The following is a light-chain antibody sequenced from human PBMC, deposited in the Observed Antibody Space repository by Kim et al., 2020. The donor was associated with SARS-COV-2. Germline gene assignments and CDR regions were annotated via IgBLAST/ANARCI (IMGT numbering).Light chain of an antibody. V-gene: IGKV3-20*01. Sequence: SPGESATLSCGASQSVSNGYVAWYQQKPDQAPRVIMCGASSSTASVADSCSSGGGETDFTLSISRQEPDDLAEYYWQQYHRSPWTFGQGTKVDIK. J-gene: IGKJ1*01. CDR3: QQYHRSPWT. CDR1: QSVSNGY. CDR2: GAS.